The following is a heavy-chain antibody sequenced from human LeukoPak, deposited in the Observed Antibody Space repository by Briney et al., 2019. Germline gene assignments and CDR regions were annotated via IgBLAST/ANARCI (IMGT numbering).Heavy chain of an antibody. J-gene: IGHJ1*01. Sequence: GGSLRLSCAASGFTFSNYAMSWVRQAPGKGLEWVSAISGSGGSTYYADSVKGRFTISRDNSKNTLYLQMNSLRAEDTAVYYCAKFPDCSSTSCYEYFQHWGQGTLVTVSS. CDR1: GFTFSNYA. V-gene: IGHV3-23*01. CDR3: AKFPDCSSTSCYEYFQH. CDR2: ISGSGGST. D-gene: IGHD2-2*01.